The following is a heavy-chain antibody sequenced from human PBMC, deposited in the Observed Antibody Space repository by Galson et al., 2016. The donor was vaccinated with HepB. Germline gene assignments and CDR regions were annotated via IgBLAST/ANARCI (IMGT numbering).Heavy chain of an antibody. CDR2: IWYDGSKQ. Sequence: SLRLSCAASGFTFGTYGMHWVRQAPGKGLEWVASIWYDGSKQYYADSVKGRFTISRDNTKNMVYLQMNSLNDEDTGVYYCAADHSFGELAPHWGQGTLVAVSS. CDR1: GFTFGTYG. J-gene: IGHJ4*02. V-gene: IGHV3-33*03. CDR3: AADHSFGELAPH. D-gene: IGHD3-10*01.